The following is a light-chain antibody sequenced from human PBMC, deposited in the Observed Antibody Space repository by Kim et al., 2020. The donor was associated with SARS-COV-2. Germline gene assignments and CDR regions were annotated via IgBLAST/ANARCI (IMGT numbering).Light chain of an antibody. Sequence: QAGLTQPPALSKGLRQTATLTCTGNNNNVGNRGAAWLQQHQGHPPRVLSYRNDKRPAGISERFSASRSGNTASLTITGLQPEDEAEYYCSAWDYSLRAWVFGGGTQLTV. CDR2: RND. CDR1: NNNVGNRG. V-gene: IGLV10-54*04. CDR3: SAWDYSLRAWV. J-gene: IGLJ3*02.